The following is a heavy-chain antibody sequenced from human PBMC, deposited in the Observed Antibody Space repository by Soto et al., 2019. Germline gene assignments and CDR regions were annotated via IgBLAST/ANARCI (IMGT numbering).Heavy chain of an antibody. CDR2: ISSSSSYI. J-gene: IGHJ3*02. CDR3: ARGIAVAGLDDAFDI. CDR1: GFTFSSYS. Sequence: XESLLHSGAASGFTFSSYSMNWVRQAPGKGLEWVSSISSSSSYIYYADSVKGRFTISRDNAKNSLYLQMNSLRAEDTAVYYCARGIAVAGLDDAFDIWGQGTMVTVSS. D-gene: IGHD6-19*01. V-gene: IGHV3-21*01.